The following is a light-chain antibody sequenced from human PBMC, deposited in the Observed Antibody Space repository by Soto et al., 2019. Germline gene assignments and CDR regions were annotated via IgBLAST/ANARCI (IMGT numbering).Light chain of an antibody. CDR1: QSVSRSY. J-gene: IGKJ1*01. Sequence: EIVLTQSPGTLSLSPGQRATLSCRASQSVSRSYLAWYQHKRGQAPRLLMFGTGSRATGIPDRFSGTGSGTDFTLIINRLEPEDFAVYYCQQYNNWPRTFGQGTKVEIK. CDR3: QQYNNWPRT. CDR2: GTG. V-gene: IGKV3-20*01.